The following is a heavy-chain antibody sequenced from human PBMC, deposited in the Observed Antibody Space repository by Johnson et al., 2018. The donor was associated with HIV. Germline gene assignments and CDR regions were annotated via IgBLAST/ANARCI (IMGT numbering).Heavy chain of an antibody. Sequence: QVQLVESGGGVVQPGGSLRLSCAASGFTFSSYGMHWVRQAPGKGLEWVAFISYDGTNKYYADLVKGRFTISRDNSRNTLYLQMNHLRPEDTAVYYCASGVTARAPVFIWGQGTMVTVSS. J-gene: IGHJ3*02. D-gene: IGHD6-6*01. V-gene: IGHV3-30*19. CDR2: ISYDGTNK. CDR1: GFTFSSYG. CDR3: ASGVTARAPVFI.